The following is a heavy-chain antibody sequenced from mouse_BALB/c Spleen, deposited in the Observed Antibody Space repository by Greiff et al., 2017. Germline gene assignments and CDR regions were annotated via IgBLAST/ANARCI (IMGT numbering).Heavy chain of an antibody. CDR3: ARNYPIYDGYYHYFDY. CDR2: IWSGGST. Sequence: VQLQQSGPGLVQPSQSLSITCTVSGFSLTSYGVHWVRQSPGKGLEWLGVIWSGGSTDYNAAFISRLSISKDNSKSQVFFKMNSLQANDTAIYYCARNYPIYDGYYHYFDYWGQGTTLTVSS. D-gene: IGHD2-3*01. V-gene: IGHV2-2*02. J-gene: IGHJ2*01. CDR1: GFSLTSYG.